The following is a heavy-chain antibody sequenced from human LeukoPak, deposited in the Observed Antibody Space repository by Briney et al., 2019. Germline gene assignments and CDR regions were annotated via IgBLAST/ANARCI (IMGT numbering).Heavy chain of an antibody. CDR1: GIVFSNTA. V-gene: IGHV3-23*01. CDR2: ISGGGERT. J-gene: IGHJ5*02. D-gene: IGHD6-19*01. Sequence: GGSLRLSCAASGIVFSNTAMNWARQSPGRGLEWVSAISGGGERTFYADSVKGRFTISRDNSKNMLYLQMNSLRADDTAIYYCGKGGGQYSSGPEFDPRGQGALVTVSS. CDR3: GKGGGQYSSGPEFDP.